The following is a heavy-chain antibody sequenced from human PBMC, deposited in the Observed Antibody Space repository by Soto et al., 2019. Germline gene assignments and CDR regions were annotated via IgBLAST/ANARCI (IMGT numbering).Heavy chain of an antibody. D-gene: IGHD4-4*01. Sequence: GGSLRLSCAASGFTFSSYSMNWVRQAPGKGLEWVSSISSSSAYIYSADSVQGRFTTSRDNAKNSLYLQMNSLRAEDTALYYCASQTQVTRNGEYFQHWGQGALVTVSS. CDR3: ASQTQVTRNGEYFQH. CDR2: ISSSSAYI. V-gene: IGHV3-21*01. CDR1: GFTFSSYS. J-gene: IGHJ1*01.